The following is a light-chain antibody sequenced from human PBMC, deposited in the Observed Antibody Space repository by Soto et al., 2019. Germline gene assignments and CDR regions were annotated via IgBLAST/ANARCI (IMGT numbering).Light chain of an antibody. V-gene: IGKV1-5*03. Sequence: IQMTQSPSSLSASVGDTVTISCRASRGVRSDVAWYQKRPGKDPKILIYKASILQSGVPSRFSGSGSGTEFTLTISRLQPDDFATYHCQQYNSYSRTFGQGTKVDIK. CDR1: RGVRSD. J-gene: IGKJ1*01. CDR2: KAS. CDR3: QQYNSYSRT.